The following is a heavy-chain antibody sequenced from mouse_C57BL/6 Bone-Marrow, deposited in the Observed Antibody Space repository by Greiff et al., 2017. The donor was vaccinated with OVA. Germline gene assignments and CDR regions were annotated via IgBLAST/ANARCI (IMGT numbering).Heavy chain of an antibody. J-gene: IGHJ4*01. D-gene: IGHD1-1*01. CDR2: IYPGSGST. CDR3: ANGGYYYRRVPHYYAMDY. CDR1: GYTFTSYW. V-gene: IGHV1-55*01. Sequence: QVQLQQPGAELVKPGASVKMSCKASGYTFTSYWITWVKQRPGQGLEWIGDIYPGSGSTNYNEKFKSKATLTVDTSSSTACMQLSSLTSEDSAVYYCANGGYYYRRVPHYYAMDYWGQGTSVTVSS.